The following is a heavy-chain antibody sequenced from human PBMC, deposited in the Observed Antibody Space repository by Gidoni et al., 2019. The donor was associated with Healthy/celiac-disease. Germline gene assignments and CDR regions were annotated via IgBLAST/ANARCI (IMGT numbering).Heavy chain of an antibody. V-gene: IGHV1-46*01. J-gene: IGHJ6*02. CDR1: GYPFTSYY. CDR3: AREMNYYDSSGYYYYYGMDV. Sequence: QVQLVQSGAEVKKPGASVKVSCKASGYPFTSYYMHWVRPAPGQGLEWMGIINPSSGSTNYTQKFQGRVTMTRDTSTSTVYMELSSLRSEDTAVYYCAREMNYYDSSGYYYYYGMDVWGQGTTVIVSS. CDR2: INPSSGST. D-gene: IGHD3-22*01.